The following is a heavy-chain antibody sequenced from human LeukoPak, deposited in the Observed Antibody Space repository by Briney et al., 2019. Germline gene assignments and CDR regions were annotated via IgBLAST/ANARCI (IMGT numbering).Heavy chain of an antibody. J-gene: IGHJ6*03. CDR1: GFTFSSYG. V-gene: IGHV3-23*01. CDR3: ARGRRDGYNLLYYYYYMDV. Sequence: GGTLRLSCAASGFTFSSYGMSWVRQAPGKGLEWVSAISGSGGSTYYADSVKGRFTISRDNSKNTLYLQMNSLRAEDTAVYYCARGRRDGYNLLYYYYYMDVWGKGTTVTISS. CDR2: ISGSGGST. D-gene: IGHD5-24*01.